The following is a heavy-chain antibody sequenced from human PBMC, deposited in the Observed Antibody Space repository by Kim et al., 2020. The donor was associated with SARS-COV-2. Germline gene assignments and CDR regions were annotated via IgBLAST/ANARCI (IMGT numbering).Heavy chain of an antibody. D-gene: IGHD3-10*02. V-gene: IGHV4-39*07. J-gene: IGHJ4*02. Sequence: SETLSLTCTVSGGSISSSSYYWGWIRQPPGKGLVWIGSIYYSGSTYYNPSLKSRVTISVDTSKNQFSLKLSSVTAADTAVYYCARLSLRSKWAVLAYFDYWGPGAPVIVS. CDR1: GGSISSSSYY. CDR3: ARLSLRSKWAVLAYFDY. CDR2: IYYSGST.